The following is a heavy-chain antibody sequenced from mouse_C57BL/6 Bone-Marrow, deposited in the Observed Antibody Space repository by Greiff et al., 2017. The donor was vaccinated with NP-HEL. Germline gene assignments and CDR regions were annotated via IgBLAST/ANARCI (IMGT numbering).Heavy chain of an antibody. J-gene: IGHJ2*01. V-gene: IGHV5-6*02. D-gene: IGHD4-1*01. CDR1: GFTFSSSG. CDR2: ISSGGSYT. Sequence: EVMLVESGGDLVKPGGSLKLSCEASGFTFSSSGMSWVRQTPDQRLAWVATISSGGSYTYYPDSVKGRVTISRDNAKNTLDLQMSSLKSEDTAMYYCARLTVFDYWDQGTTLTVSS. CDR3: ARLTVFDY.